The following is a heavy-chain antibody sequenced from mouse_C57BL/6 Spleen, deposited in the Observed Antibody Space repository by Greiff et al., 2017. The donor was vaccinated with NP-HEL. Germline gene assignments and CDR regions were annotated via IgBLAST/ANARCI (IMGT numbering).Heavy chain of an antibody. V-gene: IGHV1-82*01. CDR3: AIEDTTVVAIDY. D-gene: IGHD1-1*01. CDR1: GYAFSSSW. Sequence: QVQLQQSGPELVKPGASVKISCKASGYAFSSSWMNWVKQRPGKGLEWIGRIYPGDGDTNYNGKFTGKATLTADKSSSTAYMQLSSLTSEDSAVYFCAIEDTTVVAIDYWGQGTTLTVSS. J-gene: IGHJ2*01. CDR2: IYPGDGDT.